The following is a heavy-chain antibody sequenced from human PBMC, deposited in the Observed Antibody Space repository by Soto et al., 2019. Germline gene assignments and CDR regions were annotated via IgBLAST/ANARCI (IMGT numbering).Heavy chain of an antibody. CDR1: GGTFSSYA. D-gene: IGHD2-2*01. V-gene: IGHV1-69*01. Sequence: QVQLVQSGAEVKKPGSSVKVSCKASGGTFSSYAISWVRQAPGQGLEWMGGIIPIFGTANYAQKCQGRVTITADESTSTAYMELSSLRSEDTAGYYCARGGADIVVVPAAKGSWFDPWGQGTLVTVSS. CDR2: IIPIFGTA. J-gene: IGHJ5*02. CDR3: ARGGADIVVVPAAKGSWFDP.